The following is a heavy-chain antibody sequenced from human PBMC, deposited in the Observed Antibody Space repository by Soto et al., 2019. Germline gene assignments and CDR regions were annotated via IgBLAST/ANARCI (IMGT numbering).Heavy chain of an antibody. Sequence: VGSLRLSFAASGFTFSSYSMNWVRQAPGKGLEWVSSISSSSSYIYYADSVKGRFTISRDNAKNSLYLQMNSLRAEDTAVYYCARSRQYYNNWFDPWGQGTLVTVSS. V-gene: IGHV3-21*01. CDR2: ISSSSSYI. D-gene: IGHD3-10*01. CDR3: ARSRQYYNNWFDP. J-gene: IGHJ5*02. CDR1: GFTFSSYS.